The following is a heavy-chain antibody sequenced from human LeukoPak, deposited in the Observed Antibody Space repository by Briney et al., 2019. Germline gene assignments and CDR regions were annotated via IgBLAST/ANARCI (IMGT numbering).Heavy chain of an antibody. D-gene: IGHD4-23*01. CDR3: ARDYGGNSYYFDY. Sequence: PGGSLRLSCAASGITFTSYGMHWVRQAPGKGLEWVALIWYDGSNQYYADSVKCRFTISRDNSKNTLYLQMNSLRAEDTSVYYCARDYGGNSYYFDYWGQGTLVTVSS. CDR1: GITFTSYG. CDR2: IWYDGSNQ. J-gene: IGHJ4*02. V-gene: IGHV3-33*01.